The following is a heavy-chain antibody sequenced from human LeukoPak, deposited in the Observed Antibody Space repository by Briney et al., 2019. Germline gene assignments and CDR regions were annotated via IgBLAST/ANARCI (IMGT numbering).Heavy chain of an antibody. J-gene: IGHJ4*02. D-gene: IGHD6-6*01. V-gene: IGHV3-30*02. CDR2: IRYDGSNK. CDR3: AKAIHSSSSGVVDY. CDR1: GFTFSNYA. Sequence: QSGGSLRLSCAASGFTFSNYAMHWVRQAPGKGLEWVTFIRYDGSNKYYAESVKGRFTISRDNSKNTLYLQMSSLRAEDTAVYYCAKAIHSSSSGVVDYWGQGTLVTVSS.